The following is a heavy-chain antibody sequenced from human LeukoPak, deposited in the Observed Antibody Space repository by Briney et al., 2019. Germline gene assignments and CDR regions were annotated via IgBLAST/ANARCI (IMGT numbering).Heavy chain of an antibody. D-gene: IGHD6-6*01. Sequence: GGSLRLSCAASGIPFTSFAMTWVRQAPGKGLEWVSVITGSGRTFYAASVEGRFTISRDNAKNTLSLQLDSLTADDTAIYYCAKGKRVGSPYYFDSWGQGTLVSVSS. V-gene: IGHV3-23*01. CDR3: AKGKRVGSPYYFDS. J-gene: IGHJ4*02. CDR1: GIPFTSFA. CDR2: ITGSGRT.